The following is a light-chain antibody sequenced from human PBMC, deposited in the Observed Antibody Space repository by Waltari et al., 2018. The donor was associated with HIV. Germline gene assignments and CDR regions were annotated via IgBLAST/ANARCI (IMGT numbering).Light chain of an antibody. CDR2: AAS. J-gene: IGKJ1*01. Sequence: DIQMTQSPSSLSASVGDRVTITCRASQGIDNYLAWYQQKPGKVPKLLIYAASTLQSGVPSRFSGSGSVTAFTLTISSLQPEDVATYYCQRYNSAQWTFGHGTKVEIK. CDR1: QGIDNY. V-gene: IGKV1-27*01. CDR3: QRYNSAQWT.